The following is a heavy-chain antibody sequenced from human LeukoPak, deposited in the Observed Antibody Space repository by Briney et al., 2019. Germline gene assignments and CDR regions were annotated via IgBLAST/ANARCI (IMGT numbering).Heavy chain of an antibody. V-gene: IGHV4-38-2*02. CDR1: GYSISSAYY. CDR3: ARDNLGFGDLSKYYFDY. D-gene: IGHD3-10*01. J-gene: IGHJ4*02. Sequence: PSETLPLTCSVSGYSISSAYYWGWIRPPPGKGLEWIGSIYHSGSTYYNPSLKSRVTISVDTSKNQFSLKLTSVTAADTAVYYCARDNLGFGDLSKYYFDYWGQGTLVTVSS. CDR2: IYHSGST.